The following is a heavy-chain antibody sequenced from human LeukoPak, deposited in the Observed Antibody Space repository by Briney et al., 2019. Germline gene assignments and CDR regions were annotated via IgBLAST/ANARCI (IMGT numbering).Heavy chain of an antibody. CDR3: ASNSVVPRYYYYYGMDV. CDR1: GFTFSSYA. V-gene: IGHV3-30-3*01. J-gene: IGHJ6*02. CDR2: ISYDGSNK. D-gene: IGHD4-23*01. Sequence: PGGSLRLSCAASGFTFSSYAMHWVRQAPSKGLEWVAVISYDGSNKYYADSVKGRFTISRDNSKNTLYLQMNSLRAEDTAVYYCASNSVVPRYYYYYGMDVWGQGTTVTVSS.